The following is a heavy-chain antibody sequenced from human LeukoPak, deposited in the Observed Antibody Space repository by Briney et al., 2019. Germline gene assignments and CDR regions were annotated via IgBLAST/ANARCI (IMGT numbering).Heavy chain of an antibody. V-gene: IGHV5-10-1*01. CDR3: ARLPPHRFRRYSYGLESPFDT. J-gene: IGHJ5*02. CDR2: IDPSDSYT. Sequence: GESPQISSKGSGYSFTSYWITWVRQMPGKGLEWMGKIDPSDSYTNYSPSFQGHVTISTDKSINTAYLQWSSLKASDTAVYYCARLPPHRFRRYSYGLESPFDTWGQGTLVTVSS. D-gene: IGHD5-18*01. CDR1: GYSFTSYW.